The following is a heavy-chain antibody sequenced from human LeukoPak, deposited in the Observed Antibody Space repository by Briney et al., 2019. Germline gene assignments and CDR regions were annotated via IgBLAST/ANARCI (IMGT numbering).Heavy chain of an antibody. D-gene: IGHD5-24*01. CDR2: INSDGSGT. Sequence: GGSLRLSCAASGFTFSSYWMHWVRQAPGKGLVWVSRINSDGSGTIYADSVKGRFTISRDNAKNTLCLQMNSLRAEDTAVYYCARLSWEMAALDYWGQGTLVTVSS. J-gene: IGHJ4*02. V-gene: IGHV3-74*01. CDR3: ARLSWEMAALDY. CDR1: GFTFSSYW.